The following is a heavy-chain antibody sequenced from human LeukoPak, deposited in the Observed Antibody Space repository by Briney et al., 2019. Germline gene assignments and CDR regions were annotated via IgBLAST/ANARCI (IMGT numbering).Heavy chain of an antibody. CDR3: ARRMAVAGTAEYYFGY. CDR1: GGSISSSIYY. Sequence: SETLSLTCTVSGGSISSSIYYWGWIRQPPGKGLEWIGNIYYSGSTYYNPSLKSRVTISVDTSKNQFSLKLTSVTAADTAVYYCARRMAVAGTAEYYFGYWGQGTLVTVSS. CDR2: IYYSGST. J-gene: IGHJ4*02. D-gene: IGHD6-19*01. V-gene: IGHV4-39*01.